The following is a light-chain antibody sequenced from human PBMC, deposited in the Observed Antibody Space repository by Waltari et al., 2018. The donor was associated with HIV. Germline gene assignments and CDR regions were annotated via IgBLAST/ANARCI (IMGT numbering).Light chain of an antibody. Sequence: QSALTQPASVSGSPGQSITISCTGTSSDVGGYNYVSWYQQHPGKAPKLMIYDVSNRHSVVYNRFSVSQAGNPAALTISRLQAEDEADYYCSSYTSSSTPYVFGTGTKVTVL. J-gene: IGLJ1*01. CDR2: DVS. V-gene: IGLV2-14*03. CDR3: SSYTSSSTPYV. CDR1: SSDVGGYNY.